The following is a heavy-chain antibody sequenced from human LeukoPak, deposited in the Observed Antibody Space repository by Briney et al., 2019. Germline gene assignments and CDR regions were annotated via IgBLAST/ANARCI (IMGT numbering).Heavy chain of an antibody. CDR1: GFTLRSYA. CDR3: ASRLPAANAFDI. CDR2: ISASGDNT. J-gene: IGHJ3*02. V-gene: IGHV3-23*01. Sequence: GGSLRLSCAASGFTLRSYAMSWVRQAPGKGLKWVSAISASGDNTNHADSVKGRFTISRDNSKNMLYLQMNSLRAGDTAVYYCASRLPAANAFDIWGQGTMVTVSS. D-gene: IGHD2-2*01.